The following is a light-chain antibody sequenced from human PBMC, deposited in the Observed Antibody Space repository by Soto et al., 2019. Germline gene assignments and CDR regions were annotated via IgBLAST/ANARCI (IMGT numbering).Light chain of an antibody. CDR2: EVS. CDR3: CSYAGSSTNYV. J-gene: IGLJ1*01. Sequence: QSALTQPASVSGSPGQSITISCTGTSSDVGSYNLVSWYQQHPSKAPKLMIYEVSKRPSGVSNRFSGSKSGNTASLTISGLQAEDEADYYCCSYAGSSTNYVFGTGTKLTVL. CDR1: SSDVGSYNL. V-gene: IGLV2-23*02.